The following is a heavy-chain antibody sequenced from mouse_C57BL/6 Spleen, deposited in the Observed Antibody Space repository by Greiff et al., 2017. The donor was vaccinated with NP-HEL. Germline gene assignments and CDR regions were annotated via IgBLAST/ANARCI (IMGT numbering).Heavy chain of an antibody. J-gene: IGHJ4*01. V-gene: IGHV1-50*01. CDR1: GYTFTSYW. Sequence: QVQLQQSGAELVKPGASVKLSCKASGYTFTSYWMQWVKQRPGQGLEWIGEIDPSDSYTNYNQKFKGKATLTVDTSSSTAYMQLSSLTSEDSAVYYCARSDSSGYHYAMDYWGQGTSVTVSS. CDR3: ARSDSSGYHYAMDY. D-gene: IGHD3-2*02. CDR2: IDPSDSYT.